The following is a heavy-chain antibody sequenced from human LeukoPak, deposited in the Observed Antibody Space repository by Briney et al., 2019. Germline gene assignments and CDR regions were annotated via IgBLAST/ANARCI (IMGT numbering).Heavy chain of an antibody. CDR3: ARRGGYCSSTSCFRVRYFQH. D-gene: IGHD2-2*01. CDR2: INHSGST. Sequence: PSETLSLTCAVYGGSFSGYYWSWIRQPPGKGLEWIGEINHSGSTNYNPSLKSRVTISVDTSKNQSSLKLSSVTAADTAVYYCARRGGYCSSTSCFRVRYFQHWGQGTLVTVSS. V-gene: IGHV4-34*01. CDR1: GGSFSGYY. J-gene: IGHJ1*01.